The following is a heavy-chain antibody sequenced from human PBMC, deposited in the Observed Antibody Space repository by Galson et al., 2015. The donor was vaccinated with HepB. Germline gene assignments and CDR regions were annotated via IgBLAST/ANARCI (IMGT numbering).Heavy chain of an antibody. Sequence: LRLSCAASGFTFSETYMTWIRQAPGKGLEWISYITSSSGLSYYADSMEGRFTISRDNAKNSVYPQINSLRAEDTAVYYCASRGFYGSLDNWGQGTLVTVSS. CDR1: GFTFSETY. J-gene: IGHJ4*02. D-gene: IGHD6-25*01. V-gene: IGHV3-11*01. CDR3: ASRGFYGSLDN. CDR2: ITSSSGLS.